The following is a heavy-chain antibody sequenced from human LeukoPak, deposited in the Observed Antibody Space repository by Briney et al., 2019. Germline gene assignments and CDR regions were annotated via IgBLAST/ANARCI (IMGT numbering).Heavy chain of an antibody. Sequence: PGGSLRLSCAASGFTFGSYSMNWVRQAPGKGLEWVALIWYDGSNKYYADSVKGRFTISRDNSKNTLYLQMNSLRAEDTAIYYCTRAGLGAAADVWGQGTLVTVSS. CDR1: GFTFGSYS. D-gene: IGHD6-13*01. CDR3: TRAGLGAAADV. J-gene: IGHJ4*02. CDR2: IWYDGSNK. V-gene: IGHV3-33*08.